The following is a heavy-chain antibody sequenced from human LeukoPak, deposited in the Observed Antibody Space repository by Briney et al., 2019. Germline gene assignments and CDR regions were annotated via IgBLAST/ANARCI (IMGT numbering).Heavy chain of an antibody. J-gene: IGHJ4*02. CDR2: ISYDGSNK. CDR3: ASPTSYYDSSGYYPLDY. V-gene: IGHV3-30-3*01. D-gene: IGHD3-22*01. CDR1: GFTFSSYA. Sequence: PGRSLRLSCAASGFTFSSYAMHWVRQAPGKGLEWVAVISYDGSNKYYADSVKGRFTISRDNSKNTLYLQMNSLRAEDTAVYYCASPTSYYDSSGYYPLDYWGQGTLVTVSS.